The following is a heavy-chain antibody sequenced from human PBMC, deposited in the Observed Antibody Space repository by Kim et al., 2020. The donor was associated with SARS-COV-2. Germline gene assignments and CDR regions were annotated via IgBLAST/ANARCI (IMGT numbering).Heavy chain of an antibody. CDR2: ISSSGSTI. J-gene: IGHJ3*02. CDR3: ARDPNYYDSSGYYYHDAFDI. Sequence: GGSLRLSCAASGFTFSSYEMNWVRQAPGKGLEWVSYISSSGSTIYYADSVKGRFTISRDNAKNSLYLQMNSLRAEDTAVYYCARDPNYYDSSGYYYHDAFDIWGQGTMVTVSS. V-gene: IGHV3-48*03. D-gene: IGHD3-22*01. CDR1: GFTFSSYE.